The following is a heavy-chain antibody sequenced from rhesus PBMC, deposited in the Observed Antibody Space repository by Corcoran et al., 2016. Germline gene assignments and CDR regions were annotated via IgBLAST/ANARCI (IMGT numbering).Heavy chain of an antibody. CDR3: AISYFDY. CDR1: GGSISNNS. CDR2: ISGSGGNT. Sequence: QLQLQESGPGLVKPSETLSLTCAVPGGSISNNSWSWIPQPPGKGLEWIGRISGSGGNTDYNPSLKSRVTISRDTSKNQFSLKLRSVTAADTAVYYCAISYFDYWGQGVLVTVSS. V-gene: IGHV4-173*01. J-gene: IGHJ4*01.